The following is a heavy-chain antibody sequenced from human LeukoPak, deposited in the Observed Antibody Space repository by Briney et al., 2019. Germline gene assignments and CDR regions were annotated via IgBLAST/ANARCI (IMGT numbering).Heavy chain of an antibody. CDR1: GFMVSSNY. CDR3: ARIWNYGY. V-gene: IGHV3-53*01. Sequence: GGSLRLSCAASGFMVSSNYMSWVRQAPGKGLEWVSVMYSDGSTYYADSVKGRFTISRDNSKNTPYLQMNSLRAEDTAVYYCARIWNYGYWGQGTLVTVSS. J-gene: IGHJ4*02. CDR2: MYSDGST. D-gene: IGHD1-7*01.